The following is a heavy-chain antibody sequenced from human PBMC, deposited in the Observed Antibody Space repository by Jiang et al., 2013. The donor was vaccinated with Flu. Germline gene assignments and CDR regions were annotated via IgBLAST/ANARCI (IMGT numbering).Heavy chain of an antibody. Sequence: EWMGGIIPIFGTANYAQKFQGRVTITADESTSTAYMELSSLRSEDTAVYYCARVVVVPAAIVEYYYYYMDVWGKGTTVTVSS. CDR2: IIPIFGTA. V-gene: IGHV1-69*01. CDR3: ARVVVVPAAIVEYYYYYMDV. D-gene: IGHD2-2*02. J-gene: IGHJ6*03.